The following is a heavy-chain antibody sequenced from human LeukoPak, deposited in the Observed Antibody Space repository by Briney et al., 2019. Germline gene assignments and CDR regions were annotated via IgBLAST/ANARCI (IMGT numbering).Heavy chain of an antibody. D-gene: IGHD3-22*01. V-gene: IGHV3-23*01. CDR3: AKDPIITMIVAGYFDY. CDR1: GFTFSTYA. CDR2: ISTSGGST. J-gene: IGHJ4*02. Sequence: GGSLRLSCAASGFTFSTYAMSWVRQAPGKGLEWVSTISTSGGSTYYADSVKGRFTISRDNSKNTLYLQMNSLRAEDTAVYYCAKDPIITMIVAGYFDYWGQGTLVTVSS.